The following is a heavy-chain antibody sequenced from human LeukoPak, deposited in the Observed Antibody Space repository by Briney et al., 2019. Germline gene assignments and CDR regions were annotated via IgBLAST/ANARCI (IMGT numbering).Heavy chain of an antibody. D-gene: IGHD5-18*01. V-gene: IGHV4-59*01. CDR2: IYYSGST. J-gene: IGHJ4*02. CDR1: GGFISSYY. Sequence: PSETLSLTCTVSGGFISSYYWSWIRQPPGKGLEWIGYIYYSGSTNYNPSLKSRVTISVDTSKNQFSLKLSSVTAADTAVYYCARENDRYGRIDYWGQGTQVTVSS. CDR3: ARENDRYGRIDY.